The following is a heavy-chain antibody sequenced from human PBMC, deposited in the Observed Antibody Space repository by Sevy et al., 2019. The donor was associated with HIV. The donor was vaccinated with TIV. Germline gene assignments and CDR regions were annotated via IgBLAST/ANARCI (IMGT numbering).Heavy chain of an antibody. V-gene: IGHV3-7*01. CDR2: IRPDGSDK. CDR3: ARGVGLDC. CDR1: GFTFSPYW. Sequence: QAGGSLRLSCAASGFTFSPYWMTWVRQAPGKGLEWVANIRPDGSDKYYVDSVKGRFTISRDNAKNSLYLQMNSLRADDTAMCGCARGVGLDCWGQGALVTVSS. D-gene: IGHD1-26*01. J-gene: IGHJ4*02.